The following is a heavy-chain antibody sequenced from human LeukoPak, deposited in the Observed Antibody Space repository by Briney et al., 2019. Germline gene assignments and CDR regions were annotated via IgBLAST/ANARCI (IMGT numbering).Heavy chain of an antibody. D-gene: IGHD3-3*01. J-gene: IGHJ4*02. CDR2: IYSGGST. Sequence: PGGSLRLSCAASGFTVSSNYMSWVRQAPGKGLEWVSVIYSGGSTYYADSVKGRFTISRDNSKNTLYLQMNSLRAEDTAVYYCARDRVDFWSGYYPVELDYWGQGTLVTVSS. CDR3: ARDRVDFWSGYYPVELDY. CDR1: GFTVSSNY. V-gene: IGHV3-66*01.